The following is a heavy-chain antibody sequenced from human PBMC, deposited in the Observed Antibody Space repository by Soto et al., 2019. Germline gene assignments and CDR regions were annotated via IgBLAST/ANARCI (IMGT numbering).Heavy chain of an antibody. CDR2: ISGSGGST. CDR3: AKEGVTNLPYYYYYYMDV. V-gene: IGHV3-23*01. D-gene: IGHD3-10*01. CDR1: GFTFSSYA. Sequence: GGSLRLSCAASGFTFSSYAMSWVRQAPGKGLEWVSAISGSGGSTYYADSVKGRFTISRDNSKNTLYLQMNSLRAEDTAVYYCAKEGVTNLPYYYYYYMDVWGKGTTVTVSS. J-gene: IGHJ6*03.